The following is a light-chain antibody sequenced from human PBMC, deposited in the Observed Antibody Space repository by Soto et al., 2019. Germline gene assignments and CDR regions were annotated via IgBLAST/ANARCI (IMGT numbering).Light chain of an antibody. Sequence: EIILTQSPATLSLSPGERATLSCWASQTVSSSYLAWYQQKPGLAPRLLIYDASSRATGIPDRFSGSGSGTDFTRTISRLESEDFAVYYCQQYGSSPPYTFGQGTKVEIK. J-gene: IGKJ2*01. CDR2: DAS. CDR3: QQYGSSPPYT. CDR1: QTVSSSY. V-gene: IGKV3D-20*01.